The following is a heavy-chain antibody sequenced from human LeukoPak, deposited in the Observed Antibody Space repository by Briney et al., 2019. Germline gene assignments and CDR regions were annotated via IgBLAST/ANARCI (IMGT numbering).Heavy chain of an antibody. CDR1: VFTVSSNY. J-gene: IGHJ3*02. CDR3: ARERVAMVRGVIITQNYDAFDI. CDR2: IYSGGST. V-gene: IGHV3-66*01. D-gene: IGHD3-10*01. Sequence: GGSLRLSCAASVFTVSSNYMSWVRQAPGKGLEWVSVIYSGGSTYYADSVKGRFTISRDNSKNTLYLQMNSLRAEDTAVYYCARERVAMVRGVIITQNYDAFDIWGQGTMVTVSS.